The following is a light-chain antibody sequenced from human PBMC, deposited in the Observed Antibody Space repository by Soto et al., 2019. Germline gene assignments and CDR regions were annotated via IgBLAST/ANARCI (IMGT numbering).Light chain of an antibody. V-gene: IGLV2-14*01. Sequence: QSVLTQPASVSGSQGQSITISCTGSNDDVGGYDYVSWYQHHPGKAPKLLIFDVNNRPSGVSDRFSGSKSGDMASLTISGLQADDEADYYCSSYSTSTTLLFGGGTKLTVL. CDR1: NDDVGGYDY. CDR2: DVN. J-gene: IGLJ3*02. CDR3: SSYSTSTTLL.